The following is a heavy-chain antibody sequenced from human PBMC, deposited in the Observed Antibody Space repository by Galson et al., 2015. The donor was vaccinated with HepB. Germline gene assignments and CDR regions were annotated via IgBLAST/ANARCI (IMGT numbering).Heavy chain of an antibody. CDR3: AKSRGGLRQPPISYFDY. Sequence: SLRLSCAASGFTFTRCAMTWVRQAPGKGLEWVSAIGGSDASSYYADSVKGRFTISRDNSRNTVYLQMNSLRAEDTAVYYCAKSRGGLRQPPISYFDYWGQGTLVTVSS. CDR2: IGGSDASS. V-gene: IGHV3-23*01. J-gene: IGHJ4*02. CDR1: GFTFTRCA. D-gene: IGHD3-10*01.